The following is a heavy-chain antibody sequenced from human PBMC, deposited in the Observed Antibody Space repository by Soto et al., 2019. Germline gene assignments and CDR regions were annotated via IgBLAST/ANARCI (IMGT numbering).Heavy chain of an antibody. J-gene: IGHJ4*02. CDR2: IYSGGYT. D-gene: IGHD3-10*01. V-gene: IGHV3-53*01. CDR3: ATQRGGGGY. CDR1: GFTVSNNY. Sequence: EVQLVESGGGLIQPGGSLRLSCAVSGFTVSNNYMSWVRQAPGKGLEGVSVIYSGGYTAYGDSVKGRFTISRDNSKNTTILTMSGLGAEDAAVYYCATQRGGGGYWGQGTLVTVSS.